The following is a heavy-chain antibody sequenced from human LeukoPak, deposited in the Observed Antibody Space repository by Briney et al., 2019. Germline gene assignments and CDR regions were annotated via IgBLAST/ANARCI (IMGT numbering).Heavy chain of an antibody. CDR3: ARGYFDYYGSGSYHNLIDY. CDR1: GGSFIGYY. V-gene: IGHV4-34*01. Sequence: PSETLSLTCAVSGGSFIGYYWSWIRQPPGKGLEWIGEINHSRATNYNPSLKSRVTISVVTSKKEFSLELKSVTAADTAIYYCARGYFDYYGSGSYHNLIDYWGQGILVTVSS. D-gene: IGHD3-10*01. CDR2: INHSRAT. J-gene: IGHJ4*02.